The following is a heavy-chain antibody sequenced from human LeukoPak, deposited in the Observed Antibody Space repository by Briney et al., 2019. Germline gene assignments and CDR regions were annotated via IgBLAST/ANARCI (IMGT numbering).Heavy chain of an antibody. CDR2: ISGSGGST. CDR3: AKAGGRGTMIVVVIPVYYFDY. Sequence: SGGSLRLSCAASGFPFSSYAMSWVRHATGERLEWGLAISGSGGSTYYADSVKGRFTLSRDNSKNTLYLQMNSLRAEDTAVYYCAKAGGRGTMIVVVIPVYYFDYWGQGTLVTVSS. V-gene: IGHV3-23*01. D-gene: IGHD3-22*01. J-gene: IGHJ4*02. CDR1: GFPFSSYA.